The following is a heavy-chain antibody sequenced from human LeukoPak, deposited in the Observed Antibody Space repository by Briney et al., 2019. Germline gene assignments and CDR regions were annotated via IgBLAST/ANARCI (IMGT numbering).Heavy chain of an antibody. CDR1: GYSFTSYW. Sequence: GESLKISCKGSGYSFTSYWIGWVRQMPGKGLEWMGIIYPGDSDTRYSPSFQGQVTISADKSISTAYLQWSSLKASDTAMYYCARSTLTYYYDSSGYPLQNYFDYWGQGTLGTVSS. J-gene: IGHJ4*02. CDR3: ARSTLTYYYDSSGYPLQNYFDY. CDR2: IYPGDSDT. V-gene: IGHV5-51*01. D-gene: IGHD3-22*01.